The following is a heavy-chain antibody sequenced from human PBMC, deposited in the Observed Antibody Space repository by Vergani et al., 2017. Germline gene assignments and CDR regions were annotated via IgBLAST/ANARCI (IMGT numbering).Heavy chain of an antibody. CDR2: IDYSGST. Sequence: QVQLQESGPGLVKPSETLSLTCTVSGGSISSYYWSWIRQPPGKGLEWIGYIDYSGSTNYKPSLKSRVTISVDTSKNQFSLKLSSVTAADTAVYYCARWAIVPAAGYYYYYYMDVWGKGTTVTVSS. V-gene: IGHV4-59*01. CDR1: GGSISSYY. CDR3: ARWAIVPAAGYYYYYYMDV. D-gene: IGHD2-2*01. J-gene: IGHJ6*03.